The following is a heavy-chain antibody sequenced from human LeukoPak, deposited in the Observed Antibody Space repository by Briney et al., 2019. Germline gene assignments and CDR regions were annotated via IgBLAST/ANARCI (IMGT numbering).Heavy chain of an antibody. D-gene: IGHD3-10*01. V-gene: IGHV3-33*01. CDR3: ARDMVRGVIGAFDY. Sequence: GGSLRLSCAASGFTFSSYGMHWVRQAPGKELEWVAVIWYDGSNKYYADSVKGRFTISRDNSKNTLYLQMNSLRAEDTAVYYCARDMVRGVIGAFDYWGQGTLVTVSS. CDR2: IWYDGSNK. CDR1: GFTFSSYG. J-gene: IGHJ4*02.